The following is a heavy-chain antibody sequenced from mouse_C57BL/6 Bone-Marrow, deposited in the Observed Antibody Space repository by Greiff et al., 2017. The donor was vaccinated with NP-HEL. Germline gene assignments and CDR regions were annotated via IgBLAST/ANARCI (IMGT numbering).Heavy chain of an antibody. CDR2: IDPENGDT. CDR1: GFNFTDDY. V-gene: IGHV14-4*01. Sequence: EVQLQQSGAELVRPGASVKLSCTASGFNFTDDYMHWVKQRPEQGLEWIGWIDPENGDTNYASKFQGKATLTADTSSNTAYLQLSSLTSEDTAVYYCTTSYGGRSYAMEGWGKGTSVTVSS. D-gene: IGHD2-12*01. CDR3: TTSYGGRSYAMEG. J-gene: IGHJ4*01.